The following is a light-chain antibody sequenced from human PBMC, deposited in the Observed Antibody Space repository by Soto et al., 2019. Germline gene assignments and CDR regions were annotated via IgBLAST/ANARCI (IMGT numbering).Light chain of an antibody. Sequence: QSVLTQPPSVSAAPGQKVTISCSGSSSNIGNNYVSWYQQLPGAAPKLLIFDDDRRPPGIPGRFSGSKSGTSATLGITGLQTGDEADYYCGTWDNSLSVWVFGGGTKVTVL. CDR1: SSNIGNNY. CDR2: DDD. CDR3: GTWDNSLSVWV. V-gene: IGLV1-51*01. J-gene: IGLJ3*02.